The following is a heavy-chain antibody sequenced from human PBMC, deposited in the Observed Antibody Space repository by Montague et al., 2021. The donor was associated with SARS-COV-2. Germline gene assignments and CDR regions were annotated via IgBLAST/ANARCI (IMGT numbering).Heavy chain of an antibody. J-gene: IGHJ4*02. CDR1: GFSLNTSGMC. CDR2: IDWDEDQ. V-gene: IGHV2-70*01. D-gene: IGHD4-17*01. Sequence: PALGKPTQTLTLTCTFSGFSLNTSGMCVSWIRQPPGKALEWLALIDWDEDQYYSTSLKTRLTISMDTSKNQVVLTMTNMDPIDTATYYCARSYGDYRDSYFDYWGQGTLVTVSS. CDR3: ARSYGDYRDSYFDY.